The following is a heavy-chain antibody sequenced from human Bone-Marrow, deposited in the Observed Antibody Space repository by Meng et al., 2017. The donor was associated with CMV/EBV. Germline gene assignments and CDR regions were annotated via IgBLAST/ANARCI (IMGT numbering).Heavy chain of an antibody. J-gene: IGHJ6*02. V-gene: IGHV3-33*01. CDR1: GFTFSSYV. CDR3: SVAATPCYYYGMDV. Sequence: GESLKIFCAASGFTFSSYVMHWVRQAPGKGLEWVAVIWYDGSNKYYADSVKGRFTISRDNSKNTLYLQMNSLRAEDTAVYYCSVAATPCYYYGMDVWGQGTTVTVSS. CDR2: IWYDGSNK. D-gene: IGHD2-15*01.